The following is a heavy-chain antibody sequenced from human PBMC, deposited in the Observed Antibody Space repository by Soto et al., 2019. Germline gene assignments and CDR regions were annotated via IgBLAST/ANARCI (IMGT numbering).Heavy chain of an antibody. CDR2: INPSGGST. Sequence: ASVKVSCKASGYTFTSYYMHWVRQAPGQGLEWMGEINPSGGSTSYAQKFQGRVTMTRDTSTSTVYMELSSLISEDTAVYYCARDARNIVVVPAAMPPTFDYWGQGTLVTVSS. CDR3: ARDARNIVVVPAAMPPTFDY. D-gene: IGHD2-2*01. J-gene: IGHJ4*02. CDR1: GYTFTSYY. V-gene: IGHV1-46*01.